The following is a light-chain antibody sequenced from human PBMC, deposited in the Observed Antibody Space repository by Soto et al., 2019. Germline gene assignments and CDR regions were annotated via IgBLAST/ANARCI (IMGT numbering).Light chain of an antibody. Sequence: EFVMTQFPATLSLAPGERAPVSWRASQSISTFLAWYQQKPGQAPRLLIYGASTRATGIPARFSGSGSGTEFTLTISSLQSEDFAVYYCQQYNNWPRTFGQGTKVDIK. CDR1: QSISTF. CDR3: QQYNNWPRT. J-gene: IGKJ1*01. CDR2: GAS. V-gene: IGKV3-15*01.